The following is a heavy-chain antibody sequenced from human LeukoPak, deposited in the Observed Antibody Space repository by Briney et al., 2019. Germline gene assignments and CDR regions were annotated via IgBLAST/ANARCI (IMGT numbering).Heavy chain of an antibody. CDR3: ARSWGYDFWSGNLLDY. CDR2: IYYSGST. J-gene: IGHJ4*02. CDR1: GGAISSCSHY. Sequence: SETLSLTCTVSGGAISSCSHYWGWIRQPPGKGLEWIGSIYYSGSTYYTPSLKSRVTISVDMSKNQFSLNLSSVTAADTAVYYCARSWGYDFWSGNLLDYWGQGTLVTVSS. D-gene: IGHD3-3*01. V-gene: IGHV4-39*07.